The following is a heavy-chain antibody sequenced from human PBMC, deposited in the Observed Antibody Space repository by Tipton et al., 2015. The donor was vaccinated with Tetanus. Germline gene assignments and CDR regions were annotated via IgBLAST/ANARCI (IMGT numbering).Heavy chain of an antibody. CDR1: GGSVSSGAYC. Sequence: TLSLTCTVSGGSVSSGAYCWSWIRQHPGKGLESIGCISSRGSTYYNPSLTSRVSISVDTSKNQFSLKLTSVTAADTAIYYCAREGDNLTFQRPTGRWFDPWGHGTLVTVSS. V-gene: IGHV4-31*03. D-gene: IGHD1-1*01. CDR3: AREGDNLTFQRPTGRWFDP. J-gene: IGHJ5*02. CDR2: ISSRGST.